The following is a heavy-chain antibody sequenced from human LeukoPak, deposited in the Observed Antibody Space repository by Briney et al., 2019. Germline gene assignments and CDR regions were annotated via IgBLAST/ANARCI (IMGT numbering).Heavy chain of an antibody. V-gene: IGHV1-46*01. CDR3: ARDVASSGYYWD. CDR1: GYTFTSYY. Sequence: ASVKVSCKASGYTFTSYYMHWVRQAPGQGLEWMGIINPRGGSAIYAQNFQGRVTMTRDTSTSTFYMELSSLRSEDTAVYFCARDVASSGYYWDWGQGTLVTVSS. CDR2: INPRGGSA. J-gene: IGHJ4*02. D-gene: IGHD3-22*01.